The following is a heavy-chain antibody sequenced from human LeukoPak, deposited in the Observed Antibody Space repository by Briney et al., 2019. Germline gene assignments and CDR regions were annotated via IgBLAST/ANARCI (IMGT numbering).Heavy chain of an antibody. CDR2: IYYSGST. V-gene: IGHV4-61*01. J-gene: IGHJ6*03. CDR3: ARIAAGCYMDV. D-gene: IGHD2-21*01. CDR1: GGSVSSGSYY. Sequence: PSETLSLTCTVSGGSVSSGSYYWTWIRQPPGKGLEWIGYIYYSGSTNYNPSLKSRVTISVDTSKNQFSLKLSSVTAADTAVYYCARIAAGCYMDVWGKGTTVTVSS.